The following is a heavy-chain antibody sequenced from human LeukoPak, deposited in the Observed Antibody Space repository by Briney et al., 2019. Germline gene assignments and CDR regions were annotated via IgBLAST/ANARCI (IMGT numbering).Heavy chain of an antibody. D-gene: IGHD6-19*01. CDR1: GFTFSSYS. Sequence: PGGSLRLSCAASGFTFSSYSMNWVRQAPGKGLEWVSYIGSSSSTIYYADSVKGRFTISRDNAKNSLYLQMNSLRAEDAAVYYCARVFGSGWSGYYYYMDVWGKGTTVTVSS. J-gene: IGHJ6*03. CDR2: IGSSSSTI. CDR3: ARVFGSGWSGYYYYMDV. V-gene: IGHV3-48*04.